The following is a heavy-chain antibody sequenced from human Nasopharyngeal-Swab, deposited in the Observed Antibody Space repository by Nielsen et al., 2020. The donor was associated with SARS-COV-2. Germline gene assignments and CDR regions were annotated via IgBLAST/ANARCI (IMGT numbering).Heavy chain of an antibody. CDR1: GFTFSRLS. Sequence: GGSLRLSCAASGFTFSRLSMTWVRQAPGKGLEWVANVNEDGSAQYYVDSVKGRSTISRDNARNSLFLQMNSLRAEDTAVYYCATGTWFGYWGQGTLVTVSS. J-gene: IGHJ5*01. CDR2: VNEDGSAQ. CDR3: ATGTWFGY. V-gene: IGHV3-7*03.